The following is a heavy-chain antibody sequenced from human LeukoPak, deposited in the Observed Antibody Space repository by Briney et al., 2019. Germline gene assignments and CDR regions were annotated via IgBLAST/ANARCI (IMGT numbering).Heavy chain of an antibody. V-gene: IGHV4-59*01. D-gene: IGHD1-26*01. CDR1: GVYISSYC. J-gene: IGHJ4*02. CDR3: ATDWGKLHEITYFDY. CDR2: IYYSGST. Sequence: SETLSLTCTVSGVYISSYCWSWIRQPPGKGLEWIGYIYYSGSTNYNPSLKSRVTISVDTSKNQFSLKLSSVTAADTAVYYCATDWGKLHEITYFDYWGQGTLVTVSS.